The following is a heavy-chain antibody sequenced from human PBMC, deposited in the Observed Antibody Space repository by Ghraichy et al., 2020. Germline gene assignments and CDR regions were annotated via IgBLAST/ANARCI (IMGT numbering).Heavy chain of an antibody. V-gene: IGHV1-3*01. CDR2: INAGNGNT. CDR1: GYTFTSYA. CDR3: AREHSYGYPGVRYMDV. J-gene: IGHJ6*03. Sequence: ASVKVSCKASGYTFTSYAMHWVRQAPGQRLEWMGWINAGNGNTKYSQKFQGRVTITRDTSASTAYMELSSLRSEDTAVYYCAREHSYGYPGVRYMDVWGKGTTVTVSS. D-gene: IGHD5-18*01.